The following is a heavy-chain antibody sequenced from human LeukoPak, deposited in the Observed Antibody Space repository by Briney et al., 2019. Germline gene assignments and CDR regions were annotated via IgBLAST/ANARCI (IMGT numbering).Heavy chain of an antibody. J-gene: IGHJ5*02. Sequence: SETLSLTCAVYGGSFSGYYWSWICQPPGKGLEWIGEINHSGSTNYNPSLKSRVTISVDTSKNQFSLKLSSVTAADTAVYYCARRTVTNNWFDPWGQGTLATVSS. CDR1: GGSFSGYY. D-gene: IGHD4-17*01. CDR2: INHSGST. CDR3: ARRTVTNNWFDP. V-gene: IGHV4-34*01.